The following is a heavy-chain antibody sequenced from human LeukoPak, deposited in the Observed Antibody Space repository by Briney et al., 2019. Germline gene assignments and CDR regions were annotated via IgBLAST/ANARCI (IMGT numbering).Heavy chain of an antibody. CDR3: ARSSGEFLHPHYFDY. D-gene: IGHD3-10*01. CDR2: INKDGSAQ. J-gene: IGHJ4*02. CDR1: GFTFDTYW. V-gene: IGHV3-7*03. Sequence: GGSLRLSCVASGFTFDTYWTTWVRQAPGKGLEWVANINKDGSAQYCVDSLRGRFTVSRDNAKNSLYLQMNSLRAEDTALYYCARSSGEFLHPHYFDYWGQGTLVTVSS.